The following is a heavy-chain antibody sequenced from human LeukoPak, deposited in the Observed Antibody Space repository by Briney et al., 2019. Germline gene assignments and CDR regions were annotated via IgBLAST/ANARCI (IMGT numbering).Heavy chain of an antibody. J-gene: IGHJ4*02. CDR2: IYYSGST. V-gene: IGHV4-59*12. D-gene: IGHD3-10*01. CDR3: AQSSGIYLGGFDY. CDR1: GGSISSYY. Sequence: PSETLSLTCTVSGGSISSYYWSWIRQPPGKGLEWIGYIYYSGSTNYNPSLKSRVTISVDTSKNQFSLKLSSVTAADTAVYYCAQSSGIYLGGFDYWGQGTLVTVSS.